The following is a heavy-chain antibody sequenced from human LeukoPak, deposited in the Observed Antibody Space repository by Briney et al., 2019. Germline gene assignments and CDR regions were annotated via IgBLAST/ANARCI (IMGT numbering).Heavy chain of an antibody. CDR3: AKEQSQTGLMYDYVWGSYPNWYFDL. V-gene: IGHV3-66*01. Sequence: GGSLRLSCAASGFTVSSNYMSWVRQAPGKGLEWVSVIYSGGSTYYADSVKGRFTISRDNSKNTLYLQMNSLRAEDTAVYYCAKEQSQTGLMYDYVWGSYPNWYFDLWGRGTLVTVSS. CDR1: GFTVSSNY. D-gene: IGHD3-16*01. CDR2: IYSGGST. J-gene: IGHJ2*01.